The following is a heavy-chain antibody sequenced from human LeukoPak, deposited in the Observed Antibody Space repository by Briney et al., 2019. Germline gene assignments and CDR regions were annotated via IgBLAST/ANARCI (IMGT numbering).Heavy chain of an antibody. CDR3: ARSKGGGYGDHYLSPD. Sequence: ASVKVSCKASGYTFTSYGISWVRQAPRQGLEWMAWISAYNGNTNYAQNLQGRVTVTTDTSTSTAYMELRSLRSDDTAVYYCARSKGGGYGDHYLSPDWGQGTLVTVSS. V-gene: IGHV1-18*01. CDR1: GYTFTSYG. J-gene: IGHJ4*02. D-gene: IGHD4-17*01. CDR2: ISAYNGNT.